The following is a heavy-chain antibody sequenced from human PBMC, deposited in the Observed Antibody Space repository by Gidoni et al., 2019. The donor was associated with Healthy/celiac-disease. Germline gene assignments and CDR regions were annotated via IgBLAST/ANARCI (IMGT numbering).Heavy chain of an antibody. J-gene: IGHJ4*02. CDR3: ARDQRGGGSSFDY. D-gene: IGHD1-26*01. Sequence: QVQLVESGGGVVQPGRSLRLSCAASGFTFSSYGMHWVRPAPGKGLEWVAVIWYDGSNKYYADSVKGRFTISRDNSKNTLYLQMNSLRAEDTAVYYCARDQRGGGSSFDYWGQGTLVTVSS. CDR1: GFTFSSYG. CDR2: IWYDGSNK. V-gene: IGHV3-33*01.